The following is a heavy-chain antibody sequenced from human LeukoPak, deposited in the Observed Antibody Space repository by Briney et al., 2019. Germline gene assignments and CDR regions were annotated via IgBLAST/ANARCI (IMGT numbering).Heavy chain of an antibody. V-gene: IGHV3-23*01. Sequence: PGGSLRLSCAASGFTFSSYATSWVRQAPGKGLEWVSAISGSGGSTYYADSVKGRFTISRDNSKNTLYLQMNSLRAEDTAVYYCAKSNQYCSGGSCSFDPWGQGTLVTVSS. CDR2: ISGSGGST. CDR1: GFTFSSYA. CDR3: AKSNQYCSGGSCSFDP. J-gene: IGHJ5*02. D-gene: IGHD2-15*01.